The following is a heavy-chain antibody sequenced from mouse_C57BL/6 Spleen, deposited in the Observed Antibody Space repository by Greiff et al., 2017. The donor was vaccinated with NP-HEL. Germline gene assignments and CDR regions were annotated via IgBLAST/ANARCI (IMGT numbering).Heavy chain of an antibody. V-gene: IGHV5-9-1*02. CDR1: GFTFSSYA. CDR2: ISSGGDYI. D-gene: IGHD2-4*01. Sequence: EVKVVESGEGLVKPGGSLKLSCAASGFTFSSYAMSWVRQTPEKRLEWVAYISSGGDYIYYADTVKGRFTISRDNARNTLYLQMSSLKSEYTAMFYCTRAYDYDVYYAMDYWGQGTSVTVSS. CDR3: TRAYDYDVYYAMDY. J-gene: IGHJ4*01.